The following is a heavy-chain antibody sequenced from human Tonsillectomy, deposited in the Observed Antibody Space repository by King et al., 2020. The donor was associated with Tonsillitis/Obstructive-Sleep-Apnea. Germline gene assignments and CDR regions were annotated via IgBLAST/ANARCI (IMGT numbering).Heavy chain of an antibody. J-gene: IGHJ3*02. CDR3: ARRGPHSIGYYSDAFDI. CDR2: INHSGST. D-gene: IGHD3-22*01. V-gene: IGHV4-34*01. CDR1: GGSFSGYY. Sequence: VQLQQWGAGLLKPSETLSLTCAVYGGSFSGYYWSWIRQPPGKGLEWIGEINHSGSTNYNPSLKSRVTISVDTSKNQFSLKLSSVTAADTAVYYCARRGPHSIGYYSDAFDIWGQGTMVTVSS.